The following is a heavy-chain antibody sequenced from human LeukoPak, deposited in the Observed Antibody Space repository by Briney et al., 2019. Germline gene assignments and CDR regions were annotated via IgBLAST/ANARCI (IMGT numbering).Heavy chain of an antibody. J-gene: IGHJ4*02. CDR1: GYTFTSYG. V-gene: IGHV1-18*01. CDR3: ARVYCSSTSCYFEFDY. CDR2: ISAYNGNT. Sequence: GVSVKVSCKASGYTFTSYGISWVRQAPGQGLEWMGWISAYNGNTNYAQKLQGRVTMTTDTSTSTAYMELRSLRSDDTAVYYCARVYCSSTSCYFEFDYWGQGTLVTVSS. D-gene: IGHD2-2*01.